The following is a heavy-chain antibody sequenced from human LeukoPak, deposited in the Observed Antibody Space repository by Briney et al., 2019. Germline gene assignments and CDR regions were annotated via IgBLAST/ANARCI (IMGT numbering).Heavy chain of an antibody. CDR3: ARHVYISGGPWFDP. CDR1: GGSISSYY. D-gene: IGHD6-19*01. Sequence: SETLSLTCTVSGGSISSYYWSWIRQPPGKGLEWIGYIYYSGSTKYNPSLNSRVTISVDTSKNQFSLKLDSVTAADTAVYYCARHVYISGGPWFDPWGQGTLVTVSS. J-gene: IGHJ5*02. V-gene: IGHV4-59*08. CDR2: IYYSGST.